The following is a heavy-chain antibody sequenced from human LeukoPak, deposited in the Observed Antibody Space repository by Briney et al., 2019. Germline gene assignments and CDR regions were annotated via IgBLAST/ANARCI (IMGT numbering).Heavy chain of an antibody. CDR3: TRAPLRSATDH. Sequence: PETLSLTCTVSGDSISSYYYTWIRQPPGKGLEWIGYVSHSGSTNYNPSLKSRVAMSLDTSKNQFSLKLSSVTAADTAVYYCTRAPLRSATDHWGQGSLVTVSS. CDR1: GDSISSYY. D-gene: IGHD3-10*01. J-gene: IGHJ4*02. V-gene: IGHV4-59*08. CDR2: VSHSGST.